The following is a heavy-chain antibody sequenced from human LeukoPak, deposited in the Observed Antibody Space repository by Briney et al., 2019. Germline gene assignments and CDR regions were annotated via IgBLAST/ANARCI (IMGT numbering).Heavy chain of an antibody. Sequence: PGGSLRLSCAASGFTFDDYAMHWVRQAPGKGLGWVSGISWNSGSIGYADSVKGRFTISRDNAKNSLYLQMNSLRAEDTALYYCAKDRAAAGTFDYWGQGTLVTVSS. J-gene: IGHJ4*02. CDR2: ISWNSGSI. D-gene: IGHD6-13*01. CDR1: GFTFDDYA. V-gene: IGHV3-9*01. CDR3: AKDRAAAGTFDY.